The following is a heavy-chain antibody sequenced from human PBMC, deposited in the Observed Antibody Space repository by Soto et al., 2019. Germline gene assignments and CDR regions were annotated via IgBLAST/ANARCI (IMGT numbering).Heavy chain of an antibody. J-gene: IGHJ5*02. D-gene: IGHD2-15*01. V-gene: IGHV1-2*04. CDR2: INPNSGCT. CDR3: ARGDIVVVVAATRGWFDP. Sequence: RASVKVSCKASGYTFTGYYMHWLRQAPGQGLEWMGWINPNSGCTNYAQRFQGWVTMTRDTSISTAYMELSRLRSDDTAVYYCARGDIVVVVAATRGWFDPWGQGTLVTSPQ. CDR1: GYTFTGYY.